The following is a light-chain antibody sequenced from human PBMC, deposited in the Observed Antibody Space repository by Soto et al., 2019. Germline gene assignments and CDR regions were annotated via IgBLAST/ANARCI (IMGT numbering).Light chain of an antibody. V-gene: IGLV2-14*01. J-gene: IGLJ1*01. Sequence: QSALTQPASVSGSPGQSITISCTGTGGDVGAYNYVSWYQQYPGKAPKLMIYDVSNRPSGVSNRFSGSKSGDTASLTISGLQAEDEADYYCSSDTISTTPPYVFGTGTKVTVL. CDR3: SSDTISTTPPYV. CDR2: DVS. CDR1: GGDVGAYNY.